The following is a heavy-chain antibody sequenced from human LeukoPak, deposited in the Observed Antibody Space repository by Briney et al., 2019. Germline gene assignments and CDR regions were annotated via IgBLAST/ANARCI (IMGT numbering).Heavy chain of an antibody. D-gene: IGHD5-24*01. Sequence: TYYADSVKGRFTISRDNSKNTLYLQMNSLRAEATAVYYCARDLEMAAITSDYWGQGALVTVSS. J-gene: IGHJ4*02. CDR3: ARDLEMAAITSDY. CDR2: T. V-gene: IGHV3-53*01.